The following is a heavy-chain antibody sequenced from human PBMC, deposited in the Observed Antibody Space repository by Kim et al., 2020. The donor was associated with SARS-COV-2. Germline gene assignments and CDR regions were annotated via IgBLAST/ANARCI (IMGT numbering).Heavy chain of an antibody. J-gene: IGHJ6*02. CDR3: ARGPSGYPPIYYYYGMDV. CDR2: IYHSGST. CDR1: GGSISSSNW. D-gene: IGHD3-9*01. V-gene: IGHV4-4*02. Sequence: SETLSLTCAVSGGSISSSNWWSWVRQPPGKGLEWIGEIYHSGSTNYNPSLKSRVTISVDKSKNQFSLKLSSVTAADTAVYYCARGPSGYPPIYYYYGMDVWGQGTTVTVSS.